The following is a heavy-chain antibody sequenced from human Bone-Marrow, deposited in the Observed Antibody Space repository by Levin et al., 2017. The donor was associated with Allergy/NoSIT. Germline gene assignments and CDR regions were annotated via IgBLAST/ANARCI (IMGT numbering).Heavy chain of an antibody. CDR2: INPNSGDT. V-gene: IGHV1-2*02. CDR1: GYTFTDYF. CDR3: ARISSAAFDM. D-gene: IGHD6-19*01. Sequence: ASVKVSCKASGYTFTDYFIHWVRLAPGQGLEWMGWINPNSGDTDSSQNFQGTVTMTRDTSISTACMEVTSLTSNDTALYYCARISSAAFDMWGQGTVVTVSS. J-gene: IGHJ3*02.